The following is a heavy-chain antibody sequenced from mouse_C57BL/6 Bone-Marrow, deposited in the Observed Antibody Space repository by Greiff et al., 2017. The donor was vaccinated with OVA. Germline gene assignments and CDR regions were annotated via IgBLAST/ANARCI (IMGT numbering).Heavy chain of an antibody. CDR3: ARQNWDGYFDV. Sequence: RVESGGGLVQPGESLKLSCESNEYEFPSHDMSWVRKTPEKRLELVAAINSDGGSTYYPDTMERRFIISRDNTKKTLYLQISSLRSEDTAVYYCARQNWDGYFDVWGTGTTVTVSS. CDR2: INSDGGST. V-gene: IGHV5-2*01. D-gene: IGHD4-1*01. J-gene: IGHJ1*03. CDR1: EYEFPSHD.